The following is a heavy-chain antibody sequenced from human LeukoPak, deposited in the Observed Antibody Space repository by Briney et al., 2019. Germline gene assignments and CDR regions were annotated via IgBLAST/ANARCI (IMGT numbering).Heavy chain of an antibody. Sequence: GGSLRLSCAASGFTFSRYWMHWVRQAPGKGLVWVSRINSDGSSTSYADSVKGRFTISRDNAKNTLYLQMNSLRAEDTAVYYCARSGRLRYYYMDVWGKGTTVTVSS. D-gene: IGHD1-14*01. CDR1: GFTFSRYW. CDR3: ARSGRLRYYYMDV. J-gene: IGHJ6*03. V-gene: IGHV3-74*01. CDR2: INSDGSST.